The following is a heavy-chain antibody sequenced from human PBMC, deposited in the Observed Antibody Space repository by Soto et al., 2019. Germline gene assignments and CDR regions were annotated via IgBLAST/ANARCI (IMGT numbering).Heavy chain of an antibody. CDR2: INPNSGGT. Sequence: ASVTVSCQASGYTITGYYMHWVRQAPGQGLEWMGWINPNSGGTNYAQKFQGWVTMTRDTSISTAYMELSRLRSDDTAVYYCARAGATIFGVVNYYYYGMDVWGQGTTVTVSS. V-gene: IGHV1-2*04. D-gene: IGHD3-3*01. J-gene: IGHJ6*02. CDR3: ARAGATIFGVVNYYYYGMDV. CDR1: GYTITGYY.